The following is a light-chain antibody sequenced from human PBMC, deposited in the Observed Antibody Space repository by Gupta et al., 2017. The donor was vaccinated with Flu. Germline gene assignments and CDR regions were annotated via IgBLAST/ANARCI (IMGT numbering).Light chain of an antibody. V-gene: IGKV1-8*01. Sequence: AIRMTQSPSSFSASTGDRVTITCRASQGISSYLAWYQQKPGKAPKLLIYAASTLQSGVPSRFSGSGSGTDFTLTISCLQSEDFATYYCQQYHSYPGTFGQGTKVEIK. CDR1: QGISSY. J-gene: IGKJ1*01. CDR3: QQYHSYPGT. CDR2: AAS.